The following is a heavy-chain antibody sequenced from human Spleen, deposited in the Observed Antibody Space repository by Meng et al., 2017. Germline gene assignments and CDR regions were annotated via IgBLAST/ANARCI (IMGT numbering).Heavy chain of an antibody. Sequence: GESLKISCAASGFTFDEYGMTWVRQAPGKGLEWVSGIDSDGSNTRYADSVKGRFTISRDDAKNTVYLQMNSLRAEDTAVYYCARDADWVIFDHWGQGALVTVSS. CDR1: GFTFDEYG. D-gene: IGHD3-9*01. CDR2: IDSDGSNT. CDR3: ARDADWVIFDH. V-gene: IGHV3-20*04. J-gene: IGHJ4*02.